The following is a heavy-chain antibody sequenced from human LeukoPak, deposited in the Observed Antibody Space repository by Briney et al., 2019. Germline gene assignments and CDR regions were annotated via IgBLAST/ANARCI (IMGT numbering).Heavy chain of an antibody. CDR3: AKEEDSTWSHYYYYMDV. J-gene: IGHJ6*03. CDR1: GFTFSSYG. V-gene: IGHV3-33*06. D-gene: IGHD2-8*02. Sequence: PGGSLRLSCAASGFTFSSYGMHWVRQAPGKGLEWGAVIWYDGSNKYYADSVKGRFTISRDNSKNTLYLQMNSMRAEETAVYYCAKEEDSTWSHYYYYMDVWGKGTTVTVSS. CDR2: IWYDGSNK.